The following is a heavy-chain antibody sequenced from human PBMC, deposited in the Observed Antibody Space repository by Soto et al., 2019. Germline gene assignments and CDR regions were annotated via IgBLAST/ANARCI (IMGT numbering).Heavy chain of an antibody. J-gene: IGHJ6*02. Sequence: ASVKVSCKASGYTFTSYGISWVRQAPGQGLEWMGWISAYNGNTNYVQKLQGRVTMTTDTSTSTAYMELRSLRSDDTAVYYCARRRGVVKEGYYYYYYGMDVWGQGTTVTVSS. V-gene: IGHV1-18*04. CDR1: GYTFTSYG. CDR2: ISAYNGNT. D-gene: IGHD2-15*01. CDR3: ARRRGVVKEGYYYYYYGMDV.